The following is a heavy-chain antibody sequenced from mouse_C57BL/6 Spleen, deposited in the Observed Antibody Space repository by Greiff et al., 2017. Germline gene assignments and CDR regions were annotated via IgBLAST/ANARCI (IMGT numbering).Heavy chain of an antibody. CDR2: IDPENGDT. V-gene: IGHV14-4*01. Sequence: VQLQQSGAELVRPGASVKLSCTASGFNIKADYMHWVKQRPEQGLEWIGWIDPENGDTEYASKFQSKATITADTSSNPAYLQPSGQKSEDTAVYYCRAQATFAYWGQGTLVTVSA. CDR3: RAQATFAY. CDR1: GFNIKADY. J-gene: IGHJ3*01. D-gene: IGHD3-2*02.